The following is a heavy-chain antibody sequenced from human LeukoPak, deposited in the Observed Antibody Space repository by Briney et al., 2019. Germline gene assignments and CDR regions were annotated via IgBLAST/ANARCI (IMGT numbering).Heavy chain of an antibody. D-gene: IGHD3-22*01. CDR3: ARDRHDSTGYYYDY. Sequence: SETLSLTCSVSGGSMNSYYWSWIRQSPGKGLEWIGYTYYIGSPNYNPSLKSRVTISVDTSKNQFSLRLTSVTAADTAVYYCARDRHDSTGYYYDYWGQGALVTVSP. CDR1: GGSMNSYY. V-gene: IGHV4-59*01. J-gene: IGHJ4*02. CDR2: TYYIGSP.